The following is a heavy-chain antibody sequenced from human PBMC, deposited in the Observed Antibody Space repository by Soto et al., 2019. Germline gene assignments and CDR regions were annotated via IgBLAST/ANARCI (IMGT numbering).Heavy chain of an antibody. CDR3: ATNFFSGSSPGNWFDP. V-gene: IGHV1-69*13. CDR2: IIPIFGTA. Sequence: SVKVSCKASGGTFSSYAISWVRQAPGQGLEWMGGIIPIFGTANYAQKFQGRVTITADESTSTAYMELSSLRSEDTAVYYCATNFFSGSSPGNWFDPWGQGTLVTVSS. D-gene: IGHD6-6*01. J-gene: IGHJ5*02. CDR1: GGTFSSYA.